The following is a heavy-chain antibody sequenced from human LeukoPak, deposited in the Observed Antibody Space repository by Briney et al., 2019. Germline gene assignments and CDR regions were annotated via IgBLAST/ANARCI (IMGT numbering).Heavy chain of an antibody. J-gene: IGHJ4*02. CDR2: ISAYNGNT. CDR3: ASRAYCSSTSCYEH. CDR1: GYTFTSYG. D-gene: IGHD2-2*01. Sequence: ASVKVSCKASGYTFTSYGISWVRQAPGQGLEWMGWISAYNGNTNYAQKLQGRVTMTTDTSTSTAYMELRSLRSDGTAVYYCASRAYCSSTSCYEHWGQGTLVTVSS. V-gene: IGHV1-18*01.